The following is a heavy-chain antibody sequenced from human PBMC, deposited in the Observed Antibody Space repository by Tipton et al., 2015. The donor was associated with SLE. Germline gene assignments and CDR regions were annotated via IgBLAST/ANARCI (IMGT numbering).Heavy chain of an antibody. CDR2: IWFDGSYL. CDR1: GFTFSTYG. V-gene: IGHV3-33*01. J-gene: IGHJ4*02. Sequence: RSLRLSCAASGFTFSTYGMNWVRQAPGKGLEWVAIIWFDGSYLYYGNSVKGRFTISRDNSKSTLYLQMDSLRAEDTAMYYCARDVGGEAPTNIHPGMSIDYWGQGTMVTVSS. CDR3: ARDVGGEAPTNIHPGMSIDY. D-gene: IGHD2-8*01.